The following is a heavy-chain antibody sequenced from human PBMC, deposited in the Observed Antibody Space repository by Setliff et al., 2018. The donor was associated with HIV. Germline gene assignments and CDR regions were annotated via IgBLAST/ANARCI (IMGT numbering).Heavy chain of an antibody. CDR1: GYTFTSYW. CDR3: TRHILAYCAGDCYPLDY. CDR2: IHPVDSDT. D-gene: IGHD2-21*02. J-gene: IGHJ4*02. V-gene: IGHV5-51*01. Sequence: PGASLKISCKGSGYTFTSYWIGWVRQMPGKGLEWMGIIHPVDSDTRYSPSFQGQVTFSADKSISTAYLQWSSLKASDTAIYYCTRHILAYCAGDCYPLDYWGQGTLVTVSS.